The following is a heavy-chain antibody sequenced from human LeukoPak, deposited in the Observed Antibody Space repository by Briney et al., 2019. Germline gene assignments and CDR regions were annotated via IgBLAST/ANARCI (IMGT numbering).Heavy chain of an antibody. CDR2: ISYDGSNK. CDR3: ARAPSSYYDTWFDP. V-gene: IGHV3-30-3*01. Sequence: GGSLRLSCAVSGFTFSSYAMHWVRQAPGKGLEWVAVISYDGSNKFYADSVKGRFTVSRDNSKNTLDLQMSSLRAEDTAVYYCARAPSSYYDTWFDPWGQGTLVTVSS. CDR1: GFTFSSYA. D-gene: IGHD3-22*01. J-gene: IGHJ5*02.